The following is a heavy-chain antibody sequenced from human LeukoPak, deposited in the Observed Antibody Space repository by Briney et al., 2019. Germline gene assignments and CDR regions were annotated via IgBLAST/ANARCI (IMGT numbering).Heavy chain of an antibody. Sequence: GGSLRLSCSASGLTLSSYSMNWVRQAPGKRLENVSTSEGATYYADSVKGRFTISRDNAKNTLYLQMSSLRAEDTAVYYCIKDRTGTYSFDYWGQGTLVTVSS. CDR1: GLTLSSYS. V-gene: IGHV3-64D*09. CDR2: SEGAT. J-gene: IGHJ4*02. D-gene: IGHD7-27*01. CDR3: IKDRTGTYSFDY.